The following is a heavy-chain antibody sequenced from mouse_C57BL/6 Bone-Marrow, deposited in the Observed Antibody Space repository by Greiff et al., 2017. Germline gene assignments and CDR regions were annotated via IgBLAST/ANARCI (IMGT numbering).Heavy chain of an antibody. CDR2: INPYTGDT. Sequence: EVQRVESGPELVKPGASVKISCKASGYSFTGYFMNWVKQSHGKSLEWIGRINPYTGDTFSNQKFKGKATLTVDKSSSTAHMELLSLTSEDSAAYYCGTGNYGNYFDYWCQGTTLTVSS. CDR3: GTGNYGNYFDY. CDR1: GYSFTGYF. J-gene: IGHJ2*01. V-gene: IGHV1-37*01. D-gene: IGHD2-1*01.